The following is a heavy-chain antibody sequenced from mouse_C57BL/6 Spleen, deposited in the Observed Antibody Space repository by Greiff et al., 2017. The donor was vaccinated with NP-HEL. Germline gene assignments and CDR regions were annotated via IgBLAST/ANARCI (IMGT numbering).Heavy chain of an antibody. J-gene: IGHJ1*03. CDR2: IDPSDSET. V-gene: IGHV1-52*01. CDR1: GYTFTSYW. D-gene: IGHD4-1*01. CDR3: AREGLTGTGYFDV. Sequence: VQLQQPGAELVRPGSSVKLSCKASGYTFTSYWMHWVKQRPIQGLEWIGNIDPSDSETHYNQKFKDKATLTVDKSSSTAYMQLSSLTSEDSAVYYCAREGLTGTGYFDVWGTGTTVTVSS.